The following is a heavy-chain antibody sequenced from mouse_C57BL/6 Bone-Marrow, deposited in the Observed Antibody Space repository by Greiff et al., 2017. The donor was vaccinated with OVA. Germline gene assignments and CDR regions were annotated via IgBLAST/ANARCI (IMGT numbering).Heavy chain of an antibody. J-gene: IGHJ2*01. CDR1: GFTFSSYA. Sequence: EVKVEESGGGLVKPGGSLKLSCAASGFTFSSYAMSWVRQTPEKRLEWVATISDGGSYTYYPDNVKGRFTISRDNAKNNLYLQMSHLKSEDTAMYYCARDLSCDYFDYWGQGTTLTVSS. CDR2: ISDGGSYT. CDR3: ARDLSCDYFDY. V-gene: IGHV5-4*01.